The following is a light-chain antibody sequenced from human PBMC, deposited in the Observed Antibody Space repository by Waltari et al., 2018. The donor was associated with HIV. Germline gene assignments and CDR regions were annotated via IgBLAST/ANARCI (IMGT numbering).Light chain of an antibody. J-gene: IGKJ2*01. CDR2: KAS. CDR1: QSIGYW. Sequence: DIQLTQSPSPLSASVGDGITITCRASQSIGYWLAWYQVKPGGGPKLLFYKASSLEGGVPSRFSGIGSGTEFTLSICSLQPDDFVTYYCQQSQSFLYTFGQGTKLEIK. CDR3: QQSQSFLYT. V-gene: IGKV1-5*03.